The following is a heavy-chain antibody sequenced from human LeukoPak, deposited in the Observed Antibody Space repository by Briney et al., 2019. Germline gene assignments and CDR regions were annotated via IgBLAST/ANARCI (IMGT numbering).Heavy chain of an antibody. V-gene: IGHV4-38-2*01. CDR2: IYHSGST. CDR3: ARSMEVAAADDNWFDP. J-gene: IGHJ5*02. Sequence: EPSETLSLTCAVSGYSISSGYYWGWIRQPPGKGLEWIGSIYHSGSTYYNPSLKSRVTISVDTSKNQFSLKLSSVTAADTAVYYCARSMEVAAADDNWFDPWGQGTLVTVSS. CDR1: GYSISSGYY. D-gene: IGHD6-13*01.